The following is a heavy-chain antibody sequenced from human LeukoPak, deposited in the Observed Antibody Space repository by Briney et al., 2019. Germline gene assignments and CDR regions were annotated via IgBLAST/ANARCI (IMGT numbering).Heavy chain of an antibody. CDR1: GFIFRTYY. V-gene: IGHV3-74*03. D-gene: IGHD1-1*01. CDR2: ITLDGTFT. Sequence: PGGSLRLSCEASGFIFRTYYMHWVRQAPGKGLVWVSRITLDGTFTTYADSVRGRFTISRDNVKNTLFLDMDSLSDEDTGVYYCATEKTMTRPLDYWGQGTLVTVSS. CDR3: ATEKTMTRPLDY. J-gene: IGHJ4*02.